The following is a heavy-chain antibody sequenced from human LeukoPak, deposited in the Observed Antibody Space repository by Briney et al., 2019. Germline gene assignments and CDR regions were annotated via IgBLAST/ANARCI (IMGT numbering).Heavy chain of an antibody. Sequence: PSETLSLTCAVYGGSFSGYYWSWIRQPPGKGLEWIGEINHRGSTNYNPSLKSRVTISVDTSKNQFSLKLSSVTAADTAVYYCASRVGAADDFDYWGQGTLVTVSS. CDR3: ASRVGAADDFDY. D-gene: IGHD1-26*01. CDR1: GGSFSGYY. V-gene: IGHV4-34*01. J-gene: IGHJ4*02. CDR2: INHRGST.